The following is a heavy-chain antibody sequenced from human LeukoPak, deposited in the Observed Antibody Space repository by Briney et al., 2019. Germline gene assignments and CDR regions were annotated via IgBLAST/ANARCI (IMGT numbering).Heavy chain of an antibody. CDR3: ARAYSDIWSGYYFDS. Sequence: PETLSLTCSVSGGSITSYYWSWIRQSAGKGLEWIGRIRTSGSTNYNPSLKSRVTMSVDTSNNQFSLKLTSVTAADTAVYYSARAYSDIWSGYYFDSWGQGILVTDPS. D-gene: IGHD3-3*01. CDR1: GGSITSYY. V-gene: IGHV4-4*07. J-gene: IGHJ4*02. CDR2: IRTSGST.